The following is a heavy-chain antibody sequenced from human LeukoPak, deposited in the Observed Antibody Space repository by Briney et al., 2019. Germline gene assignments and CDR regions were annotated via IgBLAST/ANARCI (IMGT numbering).Heavy chain of an antibody. J-gene: IGHJ5*02. Sequence: PSETLSLTCTVSGGSISSSSYYWGWIRQPPGKGLEWIGSIYYSGSTYYNPSLKSRVTISVDTSKNQFSLKLSSVTAADTAVYYCARLLPLLVYVPWGQGTLVTVSS. CDR1: GGSISSSSYY. V-gene: IGHV4-39*07. D-gene: IGHD2-8*02. CDR2: IYYSGST. CDR3: ARLLPLLVYVP.